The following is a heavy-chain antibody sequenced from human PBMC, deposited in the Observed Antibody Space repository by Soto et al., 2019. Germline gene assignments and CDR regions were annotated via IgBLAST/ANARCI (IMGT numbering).Heavy chain of an antibody. CDR1: GGTFSSYT. D-gene: IGHD2-21*02. V-gene: IGHV1-69*02. CDR3: ANQAYCGGDCYPLDWYFDL. J-gene: IGHJ2*01. CDR2: IIPILGIA. Sequence: QVQLVQSGAEVKKPGSSVKVSCKASGGTFSSYTISWVRQAPGQGLEWMGRIIPILGIANYAQKFQGRVTVTADKSTSTAYMELSSLRSEDTAVYYCANQAYCGGDCYPLDWYFDLWGRGTLVTVSS.